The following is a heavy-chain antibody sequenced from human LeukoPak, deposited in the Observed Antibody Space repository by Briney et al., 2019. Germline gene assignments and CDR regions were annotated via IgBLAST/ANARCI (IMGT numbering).Heavy chain of an antibody. Sequence: PGGSLRLSCAASGFTFSQYWRVWVRQAPGKGLESVSRINTDGTVTTYADSVKGRFTVSRDNADNTMFLQMNSVRDEDTAVYYCATKQWLAPPPDSWGQGTPVTVSS. CDR3: ATKQWLAPPPDS. CDR2: INTDGTVT. V-gene: IGHV3-74*01. J-gene: IGHJ4*02. CDR1: GFTFSQYW. D-gene: IGHD6-19*01.